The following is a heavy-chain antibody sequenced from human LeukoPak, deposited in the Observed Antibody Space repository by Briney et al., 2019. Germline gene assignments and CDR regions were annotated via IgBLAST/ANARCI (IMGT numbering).Heavy chain of an antibody. CDR2: ISSSGSTI. CDR1: GFTFSDCY. V-gene: IGHV3-11*01. Sequence: PGGSLRLSCAASGFTFSDCYMSWIRQAPGKGLEWVSYISSSGSTIYYADSVKGRFTISRDNAKNSLYLQMNSLRAEDTAVYYCARYSSGWSYYYYYGMDVWGQGTTVTVSS. D-gene: IGHD6-19*01. J-gene: IGHJ6*02. CDR3: ARYSSGWSYYYYYGMDV.